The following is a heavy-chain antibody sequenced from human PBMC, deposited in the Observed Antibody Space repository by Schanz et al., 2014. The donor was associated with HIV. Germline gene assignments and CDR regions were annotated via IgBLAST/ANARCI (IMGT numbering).Heavy chain of an antibody. D-gene: IGHD6-19*01. CDR2: ISYDGRNK. J-gene: IGHJ4*02. CDR3: AKVAIHSSGWLPFDY. V-gene: IGHV3-33*05. Sequence: QVRLVESGGGVVRPGRSLRLSCAASGFTFDSYGMHWVRQAPGKGLEWVAVISYDGRNKYYADSVKGRFTISRDNSKNTLYLQMNSLGAEDTAVYYCAKVAIHSSGWLPFDYWGQGTLVTVSS. CDR1: GFTFDSYG.